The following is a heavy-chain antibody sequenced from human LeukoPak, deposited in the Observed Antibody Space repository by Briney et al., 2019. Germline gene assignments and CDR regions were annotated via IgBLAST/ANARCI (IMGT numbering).Heavy chain of an antibody. CDR2: ISGSGGST. CDR1: GFTFSSYT. V-gene: IGHV3-23*01. J-gene: IGHJ6*02. CDR3: ARAEHPYYYYGMDV. Sequence: GGSLRLSCAASGFTFSSYTMSWVRQAPGKGLEWVSTISGSGGSTYYADSVKGRFTISRDNSKNTLYLQMNSLRAEDTAVYYCARAEHPYYYYGMDVWGQGTTVTVSS.